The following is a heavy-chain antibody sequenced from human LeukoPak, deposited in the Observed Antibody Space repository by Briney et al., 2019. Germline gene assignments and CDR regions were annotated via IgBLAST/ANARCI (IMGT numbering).Heavy chain of an antibody. CDR3: ARGFRSVTTWGYFDY. CDR1: GFTFRDSA. CDR2: ISYDGSNE. J-gene: IGHJ4*02. V-gene: IGHV3-30*07. D-gene: IGHD4-17*01. Sequence: PGRSLRLSCAASGFTFRDSAMHWVRQTPGKGLEWVTLISYDGSNEYYADSVKGRFTVSRDNSRNTLPLQMNSLRVDDTAVYYCARGFRSVTTWGYFDYWGQGALVTVSS.